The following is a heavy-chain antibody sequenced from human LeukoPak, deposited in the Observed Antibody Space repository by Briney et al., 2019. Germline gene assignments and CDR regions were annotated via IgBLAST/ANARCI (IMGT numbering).Heavy chain of an antibody. V-gene: IGHV4-4*02. CDR1: GGSISTNNW. CDR3: ARGLPFEY. CDR2: IQHTGGT. Sequence: PSGTLSLTCTVSGGSISTNNWWSWVRQPPGKGLEWIGEIQHTGGTTYNPSLRSRVTISLDKSKNHFSLKLTSMTAADTAVYYCARGLPFEYWGQGTLVTVSS. J-gene: IGHJ4*02.